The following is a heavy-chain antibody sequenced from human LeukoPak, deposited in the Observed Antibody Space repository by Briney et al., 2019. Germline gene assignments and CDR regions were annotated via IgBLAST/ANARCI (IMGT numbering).Heavy chain of an antibody. CDR1: GFTFSSYA. CDR2: IKSDGDTT. J-gene: IGHJ4*02. V-gene: IGHV3-64D*06. D-gene: IGHD1-26*01. CDR3: VKGNGGSYDY. Sequence: GGSLRLSCSASGFTFSSYALYWVRQAPGKGLEYVSTIKSDGDTTYYADSVKGRFTISRDNSKNTLYLQMSSLRAEDTAVYYCVKGNGGSYDYWGQETLVTVSS.